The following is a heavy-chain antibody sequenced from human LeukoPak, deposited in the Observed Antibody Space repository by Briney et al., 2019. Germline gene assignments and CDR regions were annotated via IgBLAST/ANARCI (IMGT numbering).Heavy chain of an antibody. Sequence: GGSLRLSCAASGFTFSNYAMSWVRQAPGKGLVWVSRINSDGSSTSYADSVKGRFTISRDNAKNTLYLQMNSLRAEDTAVYYCASLYGSGSPGWGQGTMVTVSS. CDR2: INSDGSST. V-gene: IGHV3-74*01. CDR3: ASLYGSGSPG. J-gene: IGHJ3*01. CDR1: GFTFSNYA. D-gene: IGHD3-10*01.